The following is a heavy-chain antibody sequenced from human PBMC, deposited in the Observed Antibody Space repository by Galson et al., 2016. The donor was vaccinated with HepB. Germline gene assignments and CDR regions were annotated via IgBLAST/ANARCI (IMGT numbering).Heavy chain of an antibody. CDR3: AKVLEHGRGDF. CDR1: AFTFENYA. V-gene: IGHV3-23*01. CDR2: IKSGGTT. J-gene: IGHJ4*02. D-gene: IGHD3-3*01. Sequence: SLRLSCAASAFTFENYAMSWVRQAPGKGLEWVSSIKSGGTTYYADSVTGRFTISRDNSRRTVFLQMASLRVEDTAIYYCAKVLEHGRGDFWGQGTLVTVSS.